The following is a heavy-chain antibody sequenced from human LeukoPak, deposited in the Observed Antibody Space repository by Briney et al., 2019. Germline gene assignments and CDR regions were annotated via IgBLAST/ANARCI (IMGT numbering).Heavy chain of an antibody. D-gene: IGHD3-22*01. CDR1: GYTFTSYG. J-gene: IGHJ4*02. V-gene: IGHV1-18*01. CDR2: ISAYNGNT. Sequence: GASVKVSCKASGYTFTSYGISWVRQAPGQGLEWMGWISAYNGNTNYAQKLQGRVTMTTDTSTSTAYMELRSLRSDDTAVYYCARVTFTMIVVVTQPVDYWGQGTLVTVSS. CDR3: ARVTFTMIVVVTQPVDY.